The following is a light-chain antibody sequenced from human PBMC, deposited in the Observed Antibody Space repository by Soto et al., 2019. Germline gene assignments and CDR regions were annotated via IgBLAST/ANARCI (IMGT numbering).Light chain of an antibody. CDR2: KAS. CDR3: QQYNSYSPT. V-gene: IGKV1-5*03. CDR1: QSISVW. Sequence: DSHMAQAPSTLSAYVGGIVTFTCRASQSISVWLAWYQQKAGKAPNLLIYKASRLESGVPSRFSGSGSETEFTLTISGLQPGDSATYYCQQYNSYSPTFGQGTKVDNK. J-gene: IGKJ1*01.